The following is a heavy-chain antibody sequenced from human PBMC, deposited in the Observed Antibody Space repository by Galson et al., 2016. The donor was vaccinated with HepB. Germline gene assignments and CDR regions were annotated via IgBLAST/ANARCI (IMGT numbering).Heavy chain of an antibody. CDR3: ARGEDIVLRLYARPNDY. CDR2: ISDDGRNK. V-gene: IGHV3-30*03. D-gene: IGHD2-8*01. J-gene: IGHJ4*02. CDR1: GFTFRNYA. Sequence: SLRLSCAASGFTFRNYAKHWVRQAPGRGLEWLAVISDDGRNKYHLDSVRGRFTISRDNAKDSLYLQMSSLRADDSALYYCARGEDIVLRLYARPNDYWGQGTLVTVSS.